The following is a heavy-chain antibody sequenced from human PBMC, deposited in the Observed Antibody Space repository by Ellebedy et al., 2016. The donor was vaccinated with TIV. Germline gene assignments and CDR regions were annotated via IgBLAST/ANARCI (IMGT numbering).Heavy chain of an antibody. J-gene: IGHJ3*02. Sequence: ASVKVSXXASGYTFTSYDINWVRQATGQGLEWMGWMNPNSGNTGYAQKFQGRVTMTRNTSISTAYVELSSLRSEDTAVYYCARAPPIVVVVAAHDAFDIWGQGTMVTVSS. CDR1: GYTFTSYD. V-gene: IGHV1-8*01. CDR2: MNPNSGNT. D-gene: IGHD2-15*01. CDR3: ARAPPIVVVVAAHDAFDI.